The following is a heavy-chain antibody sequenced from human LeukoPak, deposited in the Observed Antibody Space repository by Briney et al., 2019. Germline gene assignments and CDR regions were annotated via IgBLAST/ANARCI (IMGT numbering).Heavy chain of an antibody. CDR2: INHSGST. Sequence: PSETLSLTCAVYGGSFSGYYWSWIRQPPGKGLEWIGEINHSGSTNYNPSLKSRVTISVDTSENQFSLKLSSVTAADTAVYYCARGPSYSSSWYFYWGQGTLVTVSS. D-gene: IGHD6-13*01. V-gene: IGHV4-34*01. J-gene: IGHJ4*02. CDR1: GGSFSGYY. CDR3: ARGPSYSSSWYFY.